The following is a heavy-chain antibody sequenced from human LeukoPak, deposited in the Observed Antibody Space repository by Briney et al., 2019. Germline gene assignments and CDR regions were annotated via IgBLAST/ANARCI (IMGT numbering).Heavy chain of an antibody. J-gene: IGHJ4*02. D-gene: IGHD5-18*01. V-gene: IGHV3-11*01. Sequence: GGSLRLSCAASGITFSDYYMSRIRQAPGKGLEWVSYISSSGSTIYYADSVKGRFTISRDNAKNSLYLQMNSLRAEDTAVYYCARQRGYSYGFEDPKHFDYWGQGTLVTVSS. CDR1: GITFSDYY. CDR2: ISSSGSTI. CDR3: ARQRGYSYGFEDPKHFDY.